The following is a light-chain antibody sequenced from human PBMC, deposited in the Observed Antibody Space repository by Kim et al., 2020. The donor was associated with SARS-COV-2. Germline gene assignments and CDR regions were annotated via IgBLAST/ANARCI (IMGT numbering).Light chain of an antibody. CDR2: GAS. J-gene: IGKJ2*01. Sequence: PGERATLSCRASQSVSSNLAWYQQKPGQAPRLLIYGASTMATGIPDRFSGSGSGTEFTLTISSLQSEDFAVYYCQQYNNWPLYTFGQGTKLEI. CDR1: QSVSSN. V-gene: IGKV3-15*01. CDR3: QQYNNWPLYT.